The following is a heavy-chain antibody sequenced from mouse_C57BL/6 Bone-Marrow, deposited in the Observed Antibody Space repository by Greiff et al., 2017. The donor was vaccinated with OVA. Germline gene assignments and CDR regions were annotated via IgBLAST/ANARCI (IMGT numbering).Heavy chain of an antibody. Sequence: VQLQQSGAELARPGASVKMSCKASGYTFTSYTMHWVKQRPGQGLEWIGYINPSSGYTKYNQKFKDKATLTADKSSSTAYMQLGSLTSEDSAVYYCARGDGYYVNYFDYWGQGTTLTVSS. CDR3: ARGDGYYVNYFDY. D-gene: IGHD2-3*01. CDR2: INPSSGYT. CDR1: GYTFTSYT. V-gene: IGHV1-4*01. J-gene: IGHJ2*01.